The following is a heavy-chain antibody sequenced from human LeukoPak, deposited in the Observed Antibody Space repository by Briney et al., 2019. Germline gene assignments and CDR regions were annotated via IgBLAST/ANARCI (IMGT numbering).Heavy chain of an antibody. V-gene: IGHV3-23*01. CDR1: GFTFNSYA. D-gene: IGHD6-13*01. J-gene: IGHJ5*02. CDR3: AKYSSSWYERDWFDP. Sequence: GGTLRLSCAASGFTFNSYAMRWLRQAQGKGLEWVLAISGSGGSTYYAYSVKGRFTISRDNSKNTYLQMNSLRAEDTAVYYCAKYSSSWYERDWFDPWGQGTLVTVSS. CDR2: ISGSGGST.